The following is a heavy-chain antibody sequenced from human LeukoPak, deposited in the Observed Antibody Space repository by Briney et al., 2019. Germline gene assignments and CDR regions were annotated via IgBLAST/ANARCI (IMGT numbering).Heavy chain of an antibody. Sequence: GASVKVSCKASGGTFSSYTISWVRQAPGQGLEWMGRIIPILGIANHAQKFQGRVTITADKSTSTAYMELSSLRSEDTAVYYCARAPYSYYDFWSGYYYFDYWGQGTLVTVSS. CDR2: IIPILGIA. J-gene: IGHJ4*02. V-gene: IGHV1-69*02. CDR3: ARAPYSYYDFWSGYYYFDY. CDR1: GGTFSSYT. D-gene: IGHD3-3*01.